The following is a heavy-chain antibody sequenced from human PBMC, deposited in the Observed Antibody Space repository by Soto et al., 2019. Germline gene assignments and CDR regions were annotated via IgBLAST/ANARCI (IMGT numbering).Heavy chain of an antibody. CDR3: ARDKPHSFDY. CDR1: GFTFSSYS. CDR2: ISSSSSYI. Sequence: EVQLVESGGGLVKPGGSLSLSCAASGFTFSSYSMNWVRQAPGKGLEWVSSISSSSSYIYYADSVKGRFTISRDNAKNSLYLQMNSLRAEDTAVYYCARDKPHSFDYWGQGTLVTVSS. V-gene: IGHV3-21*01. D-gene: IGHD3-3*02. J-gene: IGHJ4*02.